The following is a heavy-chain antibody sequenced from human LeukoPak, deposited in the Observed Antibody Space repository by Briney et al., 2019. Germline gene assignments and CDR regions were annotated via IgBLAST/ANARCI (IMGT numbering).Heavy chain of an antibody. CDR2: INHSGST. V-gene: IGHV4-34*01. D-gene: IGHD1-26*01. CDR3: ARRAVSGSVYYYYMDV. CDR1: GGSFSGYY. Sequence: PSETLSLTCAVYGGSFSGYYWSRIRQPPGRGLEWIGEINHSGSTNYNPSLKSRVTISVDTSKNQFSLKLSSVTAADTAVYYCARRAVSGSVYYYYMDVWGKGTTVTVSS. J-gene: IGHJ6*03.